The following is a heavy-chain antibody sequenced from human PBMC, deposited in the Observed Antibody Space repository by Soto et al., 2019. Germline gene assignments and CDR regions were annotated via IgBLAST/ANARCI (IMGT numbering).Heavy chain of an antibody. J-gene: IGHJ4*02. CDR1: GGSISSSSYY. CDR2: IYYSGST. D-gene: IGHD3-3*01. CDR3: ATRQAIFGVVTHMVRGTTHRVYFDY. V-gene: IGHV4-39*01. Sequence: SETLSLTCTVSGGSISSSSYYWGWIRQPPGKGLEWIGSIYYSGSTYYNPSLKSRVTISVDTSKNQFSLKLSSVTAADTAVYYCATRQAIFGVVTHMVRGTTHRVYFDYWGQGTLVTVSS.